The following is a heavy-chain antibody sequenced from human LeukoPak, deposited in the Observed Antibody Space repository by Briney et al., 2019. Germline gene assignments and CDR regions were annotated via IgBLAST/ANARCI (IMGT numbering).Heavy chain of an antibody. V-gene: IGHV4-30-4*01. CDR3: ARAYCGGDCYPENLAFDI. J-gene: IGHJ3*02. CDR1: GASIRSGDYY. CDR2: IYDGGST. Sequence: SQTLSLTCTVSGASIRSGDYYWSWIRQPPGKGLEWIGYIYDGGSTYYNPSLKSRITISVDTSENRSSLKLSSVTAADTAVYYCARAYCGGDCYPENLAFDIWGQGTMVTVSS. D-gene: IGHD2-21*02.